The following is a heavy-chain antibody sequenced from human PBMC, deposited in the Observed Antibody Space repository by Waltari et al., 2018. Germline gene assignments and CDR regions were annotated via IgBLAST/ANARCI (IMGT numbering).Heavy chain of an antibody. D-gene: IGHD7-27*01. V-gene: IGHV4-39*07. CDR2: IYYSGST. J-gene: IGHJ4*02. CDR1: GGSISSSSYY. CDR3: ARDSRLTPFDY. Sequence: QLQLQESGPGLVKPSETLSLTCTVSGGSISSSSYYWGWIRQPPGKGLEWIGSIYYSGSTYYNPSLKSRVTISVDTSKNQFSLKLSSVTAADTAVYYCARDSRLTPFDYWGQGTLVTVSS.